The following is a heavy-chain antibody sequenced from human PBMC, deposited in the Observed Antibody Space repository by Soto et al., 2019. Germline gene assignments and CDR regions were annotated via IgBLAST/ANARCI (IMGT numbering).Heavy chain of an antibody. D-gene: IGHD3-10*01. Sequence: ASVKVSFKVSGYTLTELSMHWVRQAPGKGLEWMGGFDPEDGETIYAQKFQGRVTMTEDTSTDTAYMELSSLRSEDTAVYYCATVLRGEEPYGMDVWGQGTTVTVSS. J-gene: IGHJ6*02. V-gene: IGHV1-24*01. CDR3: ATVLRGEEPYGMDV. CDR1: GYTLTELS. CDR2: FDPEDGET.